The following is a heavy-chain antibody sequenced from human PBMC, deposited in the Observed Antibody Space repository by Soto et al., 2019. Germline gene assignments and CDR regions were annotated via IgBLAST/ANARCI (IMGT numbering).Heavy chain of an antibody. CDR1: GFTFSSYG. V-gene: IGHV3-33*01. D-gene: IGHD3-16*02. J-gene: IGHJ4*02. CDR2: IWYDGSNK. Sequence: QVQLVESGGGVVQPGRSLRLSCAASGFTFSSYGMHWVRQAPGKGLEWVAVIWYDGSNKYYADSVKGRFTISRDNSKNTLYLQMNSLRAEDTAVYYCARDLYDYICGSYPYFDYWGKGTLVPVSS. CDR3: ARDLYDYICGSYPYFDY.